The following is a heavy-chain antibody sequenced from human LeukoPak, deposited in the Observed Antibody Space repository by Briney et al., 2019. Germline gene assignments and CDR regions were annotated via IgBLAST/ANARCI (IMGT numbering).Heavy chain of an antibody. V-gene: IGHV1-3*03. J-gene: IGHJ4*02. Sequence: GASVKVSCKASGYTFTSYAMHWVRQAPGQRLEWMGWINAGNGNTKYSQEFQGRVTITRDTSASTAYMELSSLRSEDMAVYYCARDIGTNWNYLDYWGQGTLVTVSS. CDR1: GYTFTSYA. CDR3: ARDIGTNWNYLDY. D-gene: IGHD1-1*01. CDR2: INAGNGNT.